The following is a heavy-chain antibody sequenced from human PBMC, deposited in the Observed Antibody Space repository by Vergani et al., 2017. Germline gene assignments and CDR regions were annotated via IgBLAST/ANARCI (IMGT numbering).Heavy chain of an antibody. CDR1: GFSVSSNY. CDR2: IFGGGST. J-gene: IGHJ4*02. D-gene: IGHD5-12*01. Sequence: EVQLVESGGGLVQPGGSLRLSCAASGFSVSSNYMSWVRQAPGKGLEWVSVIFGGGSTHYADSVKGRFTISRDNSKTTLYLQMNSLRTEDTAVYYCARGRGYSAYPFDYWGQGTLAIVSS. CDR3: ARGRGYSAYPFDY. V-gene: IGHV3-66*02.